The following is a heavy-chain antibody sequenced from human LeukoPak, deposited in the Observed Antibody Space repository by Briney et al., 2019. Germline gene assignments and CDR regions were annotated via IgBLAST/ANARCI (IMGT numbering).Heavy chain of an antibody. CDR1: GFTFSNYG. V-gene: IGHV3-48*04. CDR3: ARDYDSSGYYYGFDY. J-gene: IGHJ4*02. Sequence: PGGSLRLSCAASGFTFSNYGMNWVRQAPGKGLEWISYISSSGNTKHYADSVKGRFTISRENAKTSLYLQMNSLRAEDTAVYYCARDYDSSGYYYGFDYWGQGTLVTVSS. CDR2: ISSSGNTK. D-gene: IGHD3-22*01.